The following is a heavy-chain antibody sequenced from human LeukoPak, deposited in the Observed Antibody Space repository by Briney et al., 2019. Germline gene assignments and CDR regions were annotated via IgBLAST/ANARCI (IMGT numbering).Heavy chain of an antibody. J-gene: IGHJ4*02. CDR2: IYWNDDK. V-gene: IGHV2-5*01. Sequence: VSGPTLVHPTQTLTLTCTFSGFSLSTRGVGVGWIRQPPGKALEWLALIYWNDDKRYSPSLKSRLTITKDTSKNQVVLTMTNMEPVDTATYYCARTGGYSGYDLREKYNFDYWGQGTLVTVSS. D-gene: IGHD5-12*01. CDR3: ARTGGYSGYDLREKYNFDY. CDR1: GFSLSTRGVG.